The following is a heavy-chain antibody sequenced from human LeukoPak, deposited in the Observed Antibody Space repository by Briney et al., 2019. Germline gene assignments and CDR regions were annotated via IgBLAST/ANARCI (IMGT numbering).Heavy chain of an antibody. Sequence: SQTLSLTCAISGDSVSSNSAAWNWIWQSPSRGLEWLGRTYYRSKWYNDYAVSVKSRITINPDTSKNQFSLQLNSVTPEDTAVYYCARGGITAAGILDYWGQGTLVTVSS. J-gene: IGHJ4*02. CDR1: GDSVSSNSAA. CDR2: TYYRSKWYN. V-gene: IGHV6-1*01. D-gene: IGHD6-13*01. CDR3: ARGGITAAGILDY.